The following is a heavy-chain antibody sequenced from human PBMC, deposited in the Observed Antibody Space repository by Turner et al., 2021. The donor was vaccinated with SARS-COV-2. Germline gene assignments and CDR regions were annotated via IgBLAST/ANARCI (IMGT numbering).Heavy chain of an antibody. CDR2: ISHDASWI. CDR3: VREGQRLVFDY. J-gene: IGHJ4*02. V-gene: IGHV3-30*04. D-gene: IGHD6-19*01. Sequence: QVRLVDSGGGVVQPGRSLRLSCAASGLAFSNHAMHWFRQAPGKGLEWVAHISHDASWINYADSVKGRFTIARDNPKNTLYLEMNSLRPEDTAVYHCVREGQRLVFDYWGQGTLVTVSS. CDR1: GLAFSNHA.